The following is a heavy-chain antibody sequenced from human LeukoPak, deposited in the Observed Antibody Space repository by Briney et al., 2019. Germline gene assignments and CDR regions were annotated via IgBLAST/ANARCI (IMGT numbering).Heavy chain of an antibody. CDR1: GFTFSSYA. Sequence: GGSLRLSCAASGFTFSSYAMSWVRQAPGKGLEYVSAISSNGGSTYYADSVKGRFTISRDNSKNTLYLQMSSLRAEDTAVYYCVKGMEDYDILTGVLDVWGQGTTVTVSS. J-gene: IGHJ6*02. V-gene: IGHV3-64D*06. CDR3: VKGMEDYDILTGVLDV. CDR2: ISSNGGST. D-gene: IGHD3-9*01.